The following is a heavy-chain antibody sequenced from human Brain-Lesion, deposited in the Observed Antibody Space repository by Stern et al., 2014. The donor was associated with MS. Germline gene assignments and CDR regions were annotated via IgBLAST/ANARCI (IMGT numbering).Heavy chain of an antibody. J-gene: IGHJ4*02. V-gene: IGHV2-26*01. CDR3: ARMREYCSGGICFAGYYDS. D-gene: IGHD2-15*01. CDR2: IFSTGET. CDR1: GFSLSNAAMG. Sequence: ESGPVLVKPTETLTLTCSVSGFSLSNAAMGVSWIRPPPGKALECLAHIFSTGETAYSTSLKSRLTISKDTSRSQVVLTMTNMDHVDTATYYCARMREYCSGGICFAGYYDSWGQGTLVTVSS.